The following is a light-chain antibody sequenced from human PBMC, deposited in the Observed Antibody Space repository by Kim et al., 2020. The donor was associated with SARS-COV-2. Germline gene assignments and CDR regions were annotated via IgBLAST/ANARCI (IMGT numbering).Light chain of an antibody. V-gene: IGKV1-17*01. CDR3: LQHHAYPRT. CDR1: QSISVY. J-gene: IGKJ1*01. CDR2: VTS. Sequence: ASVGDRVTITCRASQSISVYLNWYQQKPGKAPKLLIYVTSSLQSGVPSRFSGSGSGTEFTLTISSLQPEDFATYYCLQHHAYPRTFGQGTKVDIK.